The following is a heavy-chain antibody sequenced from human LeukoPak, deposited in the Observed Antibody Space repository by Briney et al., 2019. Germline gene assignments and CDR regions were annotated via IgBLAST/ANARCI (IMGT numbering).Heavy chain of an antibody. D-gene: IGHD3-3*01. CDR2: ISYDGSNK. J-gene: IGHJ4*02. CDR1: GFTFSSYA. V-gene: IGHV3-30*04. CDR3: ARSFVSTGQYYHDFWSGYSGYYFDY. Sequence: GGSLRLSCAASGFTFSSYAMHWVRQAPGKGLEWVAVISYDGSNKYYADSVKGRFTISRDNSKNTLYLQMNSLRAEDTAVYYCARSFVSTGQYYHDFWSGYSGYYFDYWGQGTLVTVSS.